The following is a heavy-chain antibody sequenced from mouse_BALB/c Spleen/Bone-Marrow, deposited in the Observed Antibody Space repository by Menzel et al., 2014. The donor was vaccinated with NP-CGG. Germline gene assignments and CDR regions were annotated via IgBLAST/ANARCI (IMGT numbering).Heavy chain of an antibody. CDR2: IHPGNSDT. Sequence: EVQLQQSGTVLARPGAAVKMSCAASGYTFSNYWMHWVKQRPGQGLEWIGTIHPGNSDTTYNQNFKGKAKLTAVTSTSTAYMELSSLTNEDSAVYYCTTLARNNFDYWGQGTTLTVSS. J-gene: IGHJ2*01. CDR1: GYTFSNYW. V-gene: IGHV1-5*01. D-gene: IGHD3-1*01. CDR3: TTLARNNFDY.